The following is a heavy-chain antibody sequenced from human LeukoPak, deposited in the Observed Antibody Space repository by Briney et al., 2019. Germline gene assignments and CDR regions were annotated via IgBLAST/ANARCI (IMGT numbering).Heavy chain of an antibody. CDR1: GFAVSSNY. CDR2: IYSGGST. CDR3: AREVLGGGPVDY. Sequence: GGSLRLSCAASGFAVSSNYMSWVRQAPGKGLEWVSVIYSGGSTYYADSVKGRFTISRDNSKNTLYLQMNSLRAEDTAVYYCAREVLGGGPVDYWGQGTLVTVSS. V-gene: IGHV3-53*01. D-gene: IGHD3-16*01. J-gene: IGHJ4*02.